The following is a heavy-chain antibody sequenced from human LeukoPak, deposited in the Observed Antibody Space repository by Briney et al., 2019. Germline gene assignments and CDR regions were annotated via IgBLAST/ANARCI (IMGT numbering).Heavy chain of an antibody. Sequence: PGGSLRLSCAASGFTFSSYAMHWVRQAPGKGLEWVAVISYDGSNKYYADSVKGRFTISRDNSKNTLYLQMNSLRAEDTAVYYCASSRYCSSTSCPGAFDIWGQRTMVTVSS. CDR2: ISYDGSNK. D-gene: IGHD2-2*01. J-gene: IGHJ3*02. CDR3: ASSRYCSSTSCPGAFDI. CDR1: GFTFSSYA. V-gene: IGHV3-30-3*01.